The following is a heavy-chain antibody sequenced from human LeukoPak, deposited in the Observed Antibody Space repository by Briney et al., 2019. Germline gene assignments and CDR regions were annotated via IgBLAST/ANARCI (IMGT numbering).Heavy chain of an antibody. CDR3: ATGYSSSWDVSNYYFDY. D-gene: IGHD6-13*01. J-gene: IGHJ4*02. CDR2: FDPEDGET. Sequence: ASVKLSCKVSGYTLTELSMHWGRQAPGPGLEWVGGFDPEDGETIYAQKFQGRVTMTEDTSTDTAYMELSSLRSEDTAVYYCATGYSSSWDVSNYYFDYWGQGTLVTVSS. V-gene: IGHV1-24*01. CDR1: GYTLTELS.